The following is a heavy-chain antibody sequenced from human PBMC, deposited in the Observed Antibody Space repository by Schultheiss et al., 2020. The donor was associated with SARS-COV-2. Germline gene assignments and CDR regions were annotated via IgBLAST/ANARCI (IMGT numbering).Heavy chain of an antibody. CDR2: IYYSGST. CDR1: GGSISSGNFY. J-gene: IGHJ4*02. V-gene: IGHV4-31*03. D-gene: IGHD1-26*01. Sequence: SETLSLTCSVSGGSISSGNFYWSWIRQHPGKGLEWLGYIYYSGSTYYNPSLKSRVTISVDKSKNQFSLKLTSVAAADTAVYYCARENIVGAPYYDFWGQGTLVTVSS. CDR3: ARENIVGAPYYDF.